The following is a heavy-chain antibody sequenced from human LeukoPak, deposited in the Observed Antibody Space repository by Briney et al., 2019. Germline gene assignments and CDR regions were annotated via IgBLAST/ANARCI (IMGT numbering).Heavy chain of an antibody. J-gene: IGHJ4*02. CDR2: ISGGGGRTYIHT. Sequence: PGGSLRLSCAATGFTITNYAMSWVRQVPGKGLEWVSSISGGGGRTYIHTYYSDSATGRFTLSRDHSKNTLYLQLNSLSAEDTAVYFSAKDRSPFEYWGQGPLVTVSS. V-gene: IGHV3-23*01. CDR1: GFTITNYA. CDR3: AKDRSPFEY.